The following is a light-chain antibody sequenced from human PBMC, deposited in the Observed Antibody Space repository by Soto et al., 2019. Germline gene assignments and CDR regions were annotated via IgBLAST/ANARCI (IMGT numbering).Light chain of an antibody. CDR1: SSDVGEYNS. J-gene: IGLJ1*01. CDR2: EVT. Sequence: QSALTQPASVSGSPGQSITISCTGTSSDVGEYNSVSWYQQHPGKAPKLIIYEVTNRPSGVSDRLSGSKSGNTASLTITGLQAEDEADYYCQSYDSSLSVFYVFGTGTKVTV. CDR3: QSYDSSLSVFYV. V-gene: IGLV2-14*01.